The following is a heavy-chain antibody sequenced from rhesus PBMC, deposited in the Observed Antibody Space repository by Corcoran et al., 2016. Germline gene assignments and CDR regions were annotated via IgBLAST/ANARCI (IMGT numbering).Heavy chain of an antibody. Sequence: QVKLQQWGEGLVKPSETLSLTCAVYGGSISGYYYWSWIRQPPGKGLEWIGYIYGTSASTNYHPSLKNRFTISKDTSKNQFSLKLSSVTAADTAVYYCARRKGYSSGWSIWYFDIWGPGTPITISS. CDR2: IYGTSAST. CDR3: ARRKGYSSGWSIWYFDI. J-gene: IGHJ2*01. CDR1: GGSISGYYY. D-gene: IGHD6S26*01. V-gene: IGHV4-73*01.